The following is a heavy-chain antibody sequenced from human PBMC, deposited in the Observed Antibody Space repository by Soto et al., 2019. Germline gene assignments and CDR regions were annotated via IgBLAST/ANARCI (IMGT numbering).Heavy chain of an antibody. V-gene: IGHV4-31*03. Sequence: SLTLSLRYTVSDGSLSSGGDYWSWIRQHPGKGLEWIGYNYYSGITYYKPSLKSRVTMSIDRSKNQISLILRSVTAADTAVYYCARHAVIARFENGLDVWGQGTTVNVSS. J-gene: IGHJ6*02. CDR2: NYYSGIT. CDR3: ARHAVIARFENGLDV. D-gene: IGHD3-16*02. CDR1: DGSLSSGGDY.